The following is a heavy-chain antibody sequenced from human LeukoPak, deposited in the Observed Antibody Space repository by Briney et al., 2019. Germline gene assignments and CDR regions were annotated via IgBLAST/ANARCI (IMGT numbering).Heavy chain of an antibody. J-gene: IGHJ4*02. CDR3: ARTAYSSSWLVFDY. V-gene: IGHV4-59*01. D-gene: IGHD6-13*01. Sequence: SETLSLTCTVSGGSISSYYWSWIRQPPGKGLEWIGYIYYSGSTNYNPSLKSRVTISVDTSKHQVSLKLSSVTAADTAVYYCARTAYSSSWLVFDYWGQGTLVTVSS. CDR1: GGSISSYY. CDR2: IYYSGST.